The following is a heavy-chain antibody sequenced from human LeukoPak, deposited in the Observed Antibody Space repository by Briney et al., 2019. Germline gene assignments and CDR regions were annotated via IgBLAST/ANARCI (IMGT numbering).Heavy chain of an antibody. D-gene: IGHD6-19*01. Sequence: VYLTLTSFASGFTFSNFAMGWIGQAPGHGLEWVFSISVGGTTTYYADSVRGRFSRSRYNSATTLDLQMMGLEANDAAVYSCENSFTSSCLDYWGQGTLVTVSS. CDR3: ENSFTSSCLDY. J-gene: IGHJ4*02. V-gene: IGHV3-23*01. CDR2: ISVGGTTT. CDR1: GFTFSNFA.